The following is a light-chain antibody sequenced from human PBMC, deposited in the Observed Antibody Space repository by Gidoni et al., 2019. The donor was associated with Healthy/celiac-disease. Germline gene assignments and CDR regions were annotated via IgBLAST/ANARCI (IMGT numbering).Light chain of an antibody. V-gene: IGKV1-5*03. J-gene: IGKJ1*01. Sequence: EIQITQSHYTLSASVGDRFIITCRASQSISSWLAWYQQKPGKAPKLLIYKASRLERGVPSRFIGCGSRTEFSLTISSLQPDDFATYCCQQYNIPVTFDQGTKVEIK. CDR3: QQYNIPVT. CDR1: QSISSW. CDR2: KAS.